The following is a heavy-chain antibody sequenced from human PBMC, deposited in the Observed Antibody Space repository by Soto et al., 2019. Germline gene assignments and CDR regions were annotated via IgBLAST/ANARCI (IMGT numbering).Heavy chain of an antibody. CDR1: GFTFSAYI. CDR3: ARGPSGSYFDY. V-gene: IGHV3-21*01. J-gene: IGHJ4*02. D-gene: IGHD1-26*01. Sequence: PGGSLRLSCAASGFTFSAYIVNWVRQAPGKGLEWVSSISSSSGYIYYADSVKGRFTISRDNAKNSLYLQMNSLRAEDTAVYYCARGPSGSYFDYWGQGTLVTVSS. CDR2: ISSSSGYI.